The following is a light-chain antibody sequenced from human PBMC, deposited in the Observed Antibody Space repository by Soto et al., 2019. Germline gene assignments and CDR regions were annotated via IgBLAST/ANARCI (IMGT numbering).Light chain of an antibody. J-gene: IGLJ1*01. Sequence: QSALTQPRAVSGSPRQSVTISCTGTSSDVGAYNYVSWYQQHPGKAPKLMIYDVSKLPSGVPDRFSGSMSGNTASLTISGVQGEDEADYYCCSSACSQTRVFGNGTKLTVL. CDR2: DVS. CDR3: CSSACSQTRV. V-gene: IGLV2-11*01. CDR1: SSDVGAYNY.